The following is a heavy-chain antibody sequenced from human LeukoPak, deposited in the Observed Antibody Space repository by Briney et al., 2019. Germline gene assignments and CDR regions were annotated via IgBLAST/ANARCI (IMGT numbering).Heavy chain of an antibody. Sequence: GGSLRLSCAASGFTVSSNYMSWVRQAPGKGLEWVSVIYSGGRTYYADSVKGRFTISRDNSKNTLYPQMNSLRAEDTAVYYCARVSGLEMATLRYWGQGTLVTVSS. J-gene: IGHJ4*02. CDR2: IYSGGRT. CDR1: GFTVSSNY. D-gene: IGHD5-24*01. V-gene: IGHV3-53*01. CDR3: ARVSGLEMATLRY.